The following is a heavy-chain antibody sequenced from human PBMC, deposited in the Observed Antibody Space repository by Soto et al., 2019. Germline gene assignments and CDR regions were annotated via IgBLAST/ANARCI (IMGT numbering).Heavy chain of an antibody. CDR2: IGGSGSAP. CDR3: AKPNIIVVPSATFDS. V-gene: IGHV3-23*01. CDR1: GFTFSSYA. J-gene: IGHJ4*02. Sequence: SLRLSCAASGFTFSSYAMSWVRQAPGKGLEWVSAIGGSGSAPSYADSVKGRFTISRDNSKNTLYLQMNSLRAEDTAVYYCAKPNIIVVPSATFDSWGQGTLVTVSS. D-gene: IGHD2-2*01.